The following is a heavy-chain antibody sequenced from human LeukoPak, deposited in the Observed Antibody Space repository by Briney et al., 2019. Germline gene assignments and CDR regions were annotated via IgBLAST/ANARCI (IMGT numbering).Heavy chain of an antibody. CDR2: ISGSGGST. V-gene: IGHV3-23*01. CDR3: AKETNVWLRGSGSGHFDY. CDR1: GFTFSSYA. J-gene: IGHJ4*02. Sequence: GGSLRLSCAASGFTFSSYAMSWVRQAPGKGMEWVSAISGSGGSTYYADSVKGRFIISRDNSKNTLYLQMNSLRAEDTAVYYCAKETNVWLRGSGSGHFDYWGQGTLVNVSS. D-gene: IGHD3-10*01.